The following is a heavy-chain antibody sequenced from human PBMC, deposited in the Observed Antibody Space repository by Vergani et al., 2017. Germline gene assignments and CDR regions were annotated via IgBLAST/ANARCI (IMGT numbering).Heavy chain of an antibody. CDR2: INPSGGST. Sequence: QVQLVQSGAEVKKPGSSVKVSCKASGYTFTSYYMHWVRQAPGQGLEWMGIINPSGGSTSYAQKFQVRVTMTRDTSTSTVYMELSSLRSEDTAVYYCALNIVATMIDYWGQGTLVTVSS. V-gene: IGHV1-46*03. CDR1: GYTFTSYY. CDR3: ALNIVATMIDY. D-gene: IGHD5-12*01. J-gene: IGHJ4*02.